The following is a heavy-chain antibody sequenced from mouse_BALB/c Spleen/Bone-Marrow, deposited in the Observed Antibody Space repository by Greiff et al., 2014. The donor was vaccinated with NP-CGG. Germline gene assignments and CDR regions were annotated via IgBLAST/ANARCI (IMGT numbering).Heavy chain of an antibody. CDR1: GYSFTGYY. CDR2: ISCYNGAT. D-gene: IGHD2-3*01. CDR3: ARGDGCCIDFAY. V-gene: IGHV1S34*01. J-gene: IGHJ2*01. Sequence: LVKTGASVKISCKASGYSFTGYYMHWVKQSHRKSLEWIGYISCYNGATSYDQKFKGKATFTVDTSSSTAYMQFSSLTSEDSAVYYCARGDGCCIDFAYWGQGTTHTVSS.